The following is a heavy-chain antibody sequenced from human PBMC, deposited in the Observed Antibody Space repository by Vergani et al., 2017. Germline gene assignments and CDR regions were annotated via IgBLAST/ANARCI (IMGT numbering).Heavy chain of an antibody. CDR2: IDHTGRP. V-gene: IGHV4-34*01. CDR1: GWSFTSYH. CDR3: ARVNTETNGHLYYYYYMDV. J-gene: IGHJ6*03. Sequence: QVQLQQWGGGLLKPSETLSLTCVVNGWSFTSYHWTLIRQSPGEGLEWVGDIDHTGRPDYNPSLKSRLTMSVDKSRNQLSLTLNSVTATDTAIYFCARVNTETNGHLYYYYYMDVWGQGTAVTVS. D-gene: IGHD4-11*01.